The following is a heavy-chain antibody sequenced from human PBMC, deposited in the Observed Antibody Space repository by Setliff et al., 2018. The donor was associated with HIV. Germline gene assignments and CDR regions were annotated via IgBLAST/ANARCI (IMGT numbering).Heavy chain of an antibody. CDR1: GVTFGNYG. D-gene: IGHD4-17*01. V-gene: IGHV3-21*01. J-gene: IGHJ6*03. CDR2: ISGSSSYW. CDR3: AREIRAGDYPPYNYYFYMDV. Sequence: PGGSLRLSCAASGVTFGNYGMNWVRQAPGKGLEWVSSISGSSSYWKYADSVKGRFTISRDNSKISLFLQLHSLRAEDTAVYYCAREIRAGDYPPYNYYFYMDVWGKGPTVTVSS.